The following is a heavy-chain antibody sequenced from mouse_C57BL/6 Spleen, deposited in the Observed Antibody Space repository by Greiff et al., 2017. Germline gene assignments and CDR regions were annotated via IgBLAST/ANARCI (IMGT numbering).Heavy chain of an antibody. D-gene: IGHD4-1*01. CDR1: GFAFSDYG. CDR2: ISSGSSTI. Sequence: EVKLQESGGGLVKPGGSLKLSCAASGFAFSDYGMHWVRQAPEKGLEWVAYISSGSSTIYYADTVKGRFTISRDNAKNTLFLQMTSLRSEDTAMYYCARLPGTGYAMDYWGQGTSVTVSS. V-gene: IGHV5-17*01. J-gene: IGHJ4*01. CDR3: ARLPGTGYAMDY.